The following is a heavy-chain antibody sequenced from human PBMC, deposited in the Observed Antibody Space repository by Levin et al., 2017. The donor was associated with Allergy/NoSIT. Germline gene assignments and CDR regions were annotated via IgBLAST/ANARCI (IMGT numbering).Heavy chain of an antibody. CDR1: GFTFSSYS. J-gene: IGHJ6*02. CDR2: ISSSSSYI. D-gene: IGHD3-10*01. CDR3: ARESRVYYYGMDV. V-gene: IGHV3-21*01. Sequence: GGSLRLSCAASGFTFSSYSMNWVRQAPGKGLEWVSSISSSSSYIYYADSVKGRFTISRDNAKNSLYLQMNSLRAEDTAVYYCARESRVYYYGMDVWGQGTTVTVSS.